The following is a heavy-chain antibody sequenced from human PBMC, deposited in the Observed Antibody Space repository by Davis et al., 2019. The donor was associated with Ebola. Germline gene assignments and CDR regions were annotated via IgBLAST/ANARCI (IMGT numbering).Heavy chain of an antibody. CDR2: ISSSSSYI. CDR3: ARGRSYYYDSSGGQIDY. D-gene: IGHD3-22*01. Sequence: GESLKISCAASGFTFSSYSMNWVRQAPGKGLEWVSSISSSSSYIYYADSVKGRFTISRDNAKNSLYLQMNSLRAEDTAVYYCARGRSYYYDSSGGQIDYWGQGTLVTVSS. V-gene: IGHV3-21*01. CDR1: GFTFSSYS. J-gene: IGHJ4*02.